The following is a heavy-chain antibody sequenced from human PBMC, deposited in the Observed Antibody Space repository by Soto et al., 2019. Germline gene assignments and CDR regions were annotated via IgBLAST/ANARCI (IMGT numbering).Heavy chain of an antibody. CDR1: GGTFNRET. V-gene: IGHV1-69*02. Sequence: QAQLVQSGAEVKNPGSSVKVSCKASGGTFNRETFSWVRQAPGQGLQWMGRIIPVLDLADYAQKFEGRVTITADTSTTTVYLDLSGLGSDDTAVYYCARGGKLGGDLDVWGKGTPVIVSS. CDR3: ARGGKLGGDLDV. D-gene: IGHD3-10*01. CDR2: IIPVLDLA. J-gene: IGHJ6*04.